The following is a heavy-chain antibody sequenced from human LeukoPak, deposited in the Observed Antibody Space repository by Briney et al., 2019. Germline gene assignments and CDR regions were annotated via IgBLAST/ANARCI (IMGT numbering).Heavy chain of an antibody. J-gene: IGHJ4*02. V-gene: IGHV3-9*01. Sequence: PGRSLRLSCAASGFTLDDYAIHWVRHAPGKGLEWVSGISWNSGSIGYADSVKGRFTISRDNAKNSLYLQMNSLRAEDTALYYCAKDMGAGYSYADYWGQGTLVTVSS. D-gene: IGHD5-18*01. CDR2: ISWNSGSI. CDR1: GFTLDDYA. CDR3: AKDMGAGYSYADY.